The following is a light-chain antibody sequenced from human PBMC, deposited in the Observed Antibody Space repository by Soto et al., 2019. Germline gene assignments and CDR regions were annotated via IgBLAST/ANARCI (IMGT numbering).Light chain of an antibody. CDR2: EVS. V-gene: IGLV2-8*01. J-gene: IGLJ1*01. Sequence: QSALTQPPSASGSHGQSLTISCTGTSSDIGAYIYVSWYQQHPGKAPKNIISEVSRRPSGVPERFSGSKSGNTASLTVSGLQADDEGHYYCSSYAGSNNFVFGTGTKLTVL. CDR3: SSYAGSNNFV. CDR1: SSDIGAYIY.